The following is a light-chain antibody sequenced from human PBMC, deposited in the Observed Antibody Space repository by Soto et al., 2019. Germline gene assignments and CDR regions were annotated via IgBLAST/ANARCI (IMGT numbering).Light chain of an antibody. CDR2: DAS. CDR1: QSVSSS. J-gene: IGKJ4*01. Sequence: EIVLTQSPATLSLSPWERATLSCGASQSVSSSLVWYQKKPGQPPRLLISDASNRATGTPARFSGSGYGTDFTLTISSLEPEDFAVYYCQQRSDWPPLTFGGGTKVDIK. CDR3: QQRSDWPPLT. V-gene: IGKV3-11*01.